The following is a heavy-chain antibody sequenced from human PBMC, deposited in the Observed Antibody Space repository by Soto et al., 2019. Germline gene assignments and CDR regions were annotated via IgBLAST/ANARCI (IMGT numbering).Heavy chain of an antibody. J-gene: IGHJ4*02. V-gene: IGHV3-53*01. Sequence: GGSLRLSCAASGFTVSSNYMSWVRQAPGKGLEWVSVIYSGGSTYYADSVKGRFTISRDNSKNTLYLQMNSLRAEDTAVYYCARAVGSGPPTEVYFDYWGQGTLVTVSS. D-gene: IGHD1-26*01. CDR3: ARAVGSGPPTEVYFDY. CDR2: IYSGGST. CDR1: GFTVSSNY.